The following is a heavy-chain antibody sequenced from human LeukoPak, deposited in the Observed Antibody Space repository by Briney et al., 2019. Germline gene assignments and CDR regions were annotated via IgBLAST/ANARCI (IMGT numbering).Heavy chain of an antibody. V-gene: IGHV3-30*02. D-gene: IGHD2-2*01. J-gene: IGHJ4*02. CDR3: ASGYSVEGPAAMRY. CDR1: GFTFSSYV. Sequence: GGSLRLSCAASGFTFSSYVMHWVRQAPGKGLEWVASIPYDGSNKYYADSVKGRFTISRDNSKNTLYLQMNSLRAEDTAVYYCASGYSVEGPAAMRYWGQGTLVTVSS. CDR2: IPYDGSNK.